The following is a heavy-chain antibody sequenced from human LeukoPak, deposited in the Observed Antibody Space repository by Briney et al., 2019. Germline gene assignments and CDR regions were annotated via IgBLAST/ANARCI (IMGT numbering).Heavy chain of an antibody. CDR1: GFPFRSYS. J-gene: IGHJ4*02. V-gene: IGHV3-21*01. Sequence: GGSLRLSCAASGFPFRSYSMNWVRQAPGKGLEWVSSISSSSTHIYYADSVKGRFTISRDNAKNSLYLQMNSLRVEDTAVYYCARAEGSGSSFDYWGQGTLVTVSS. D-gene: IGHD3-10*01. CDR2: ISSSSTHI. CDR3: ARAEGSGSSFDY.